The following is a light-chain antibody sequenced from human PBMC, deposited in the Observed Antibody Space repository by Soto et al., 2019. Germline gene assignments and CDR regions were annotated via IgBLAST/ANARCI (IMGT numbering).Light chain of an antibody. Sequence: QPVLTQPASVSGSPGQSITLSCTGTSSDVGSYNLVSWYQQHPGKAPKLMIYEGSKRPSGVSNRFSGSKSGNTASLTISGLQAEDEADYYCCSYAGSSTLVFGGGTKLTVL. J-gene: IGLJ2*01. V-gene: IGLV2-23*01. CDR2: EGS. CDR1: SSDVGSYNL. CDR3: CSYAGSSTLV.